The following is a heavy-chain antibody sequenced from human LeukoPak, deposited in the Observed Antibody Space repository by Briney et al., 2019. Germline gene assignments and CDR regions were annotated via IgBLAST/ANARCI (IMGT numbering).Heavy chain of an antibody. D-gene: IGHD2-15*01. CDR2: ISYDGGSK. CDR1: GLTFRSYG. J-gene: IGHJ4*02. V-gene: IGHV3-30*18. Sequence: GGSLRLSCAASGLTFRSYGMHWVRQAPGKGLEWVAVISYDGGSKYYADSVKGRFTISRDSSKNTLYLQMNSLRPEDTAVHYCAKGDCSSGTCSPFDYWGQGTLVTVSS. CDR3: AKGDCSSGTCSPFDY.